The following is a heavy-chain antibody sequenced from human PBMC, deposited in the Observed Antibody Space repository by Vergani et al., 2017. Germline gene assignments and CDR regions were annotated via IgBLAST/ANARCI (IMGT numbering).Heavy chain of an antibody. CDR3: AKGRAYCGGDCYPYYYYGMDV. Sequence: QVQLVESGGGVVQPGRSLRLSCAASGFTFSSYGMHWVRQAPGKGLEWVAVIWYDGSNKYYADSVKGRFTIARDNSKNTLYLQMNSLRAEDTAVYYCAKGRAYCGGDCYPYYYYGMDVWGQGTTVTVSS. CDR1: GFTFSSYG. CDR2: IWYDGSNK. D-gene: IGHD2-21*02. J-gene: IGHJ6*02. V-gene: IGHV3-33*06.